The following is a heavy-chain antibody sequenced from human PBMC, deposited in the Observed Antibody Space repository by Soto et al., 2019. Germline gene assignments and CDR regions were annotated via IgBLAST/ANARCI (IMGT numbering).Heavy chain of an antibody. CDR1: GFTFSSYD. Sequence: EVHLLESGGGLVQPGGSLRLSCAASGFTFSSYDMTWVRQAPGKGLEWVSSIRDSGGSTYYADSVKGRFTISRDNSKDTLYLQMNSLRAEDTAIYFCAKKDIAAAGNWFDPWGQGTLVTVSS. J-gene: IGHJ5*02. D-gene: IGHD6-13*01. CDR2: IRDSGGST. CDR3: AKKDIAAAGNWFDP. V-gene: IGHV3-23*01.